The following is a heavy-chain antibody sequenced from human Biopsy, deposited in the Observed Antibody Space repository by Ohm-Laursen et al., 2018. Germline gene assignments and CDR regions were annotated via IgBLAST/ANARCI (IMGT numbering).Heavy chain of an antibody. D-gene: IGHD1-26*01. Sequence: SSVKVSCKASGGTFINYAISWVRQAPGQGLEWMGGIIPMSGTANYAQMFQGRVTISADESTSTSYMELSSLTTEDTAIYYCARGPHSGSHSCFDYWGQGTLVTVSS. J-gene: IGHJ4*02. V-gene: IGHV1-69*01. CDR2: IIPMSGTA. CDR3: ARGPHSGSHSCFDY. CDR1: GGTFINYA.